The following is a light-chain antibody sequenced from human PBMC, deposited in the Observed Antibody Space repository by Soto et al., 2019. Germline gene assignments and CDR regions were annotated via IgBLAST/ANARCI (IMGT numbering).Light chain of an antibody. CDR2: GAT. CDR3: QQYGNSPS. J-gene: IGKJ2*01. V-gene: IGKV3-20*01. CDR1: QRVSGSS. Sequence: VLTQSPGTLSLSPGDRATLSCRSSQRVSGSSLAWYQQKPGQAPRVLFYGATTRATGVPDRVRGNGSGADFTLTISRLEPADFGVYHCQQYGNSPSFGPGTKLEIK.